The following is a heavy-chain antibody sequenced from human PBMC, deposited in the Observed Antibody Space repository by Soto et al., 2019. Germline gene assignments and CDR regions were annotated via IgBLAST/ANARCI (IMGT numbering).Heavy chain of an antibody. CDR2: ISTSNGVT. D-gene: IGHD2-21*01. CDR1: GYDFTAYP. CDR3: ARTGIVNRGDYDY. J-gene: IGHJ4*02. V-gene: IGHV1-18*04. Sequence: QVHLVQSGPEVKKPGASVKVSCEPSGYDFTAYPISWVRQAPGQGLEWMGWISTSNGVTHYAQHLQGRGTLTTDTSTSTVYMELRSLKSDETAVYYCARTGIVNRGDYDYWGQGTLVTVSS.